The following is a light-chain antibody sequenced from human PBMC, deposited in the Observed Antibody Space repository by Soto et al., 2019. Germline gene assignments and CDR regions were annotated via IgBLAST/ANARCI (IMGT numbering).Light chain of an antibody. V-gene: IGKV3-11*01. J-gene: IGKJ5*01. CDR1: QSVSSY. CDR2: DAS. Sequence: EIVLTQSPATLSLSPGERATLSCRASQSVSSYLAWYQQKPGQAPRLLIYDASNRATGIPGRFSGSGSGTDFTLTISSLEPEDFAVYYCQQRSNWLITFGQGTLLEIK. CDR3: QQRSNWLIT.